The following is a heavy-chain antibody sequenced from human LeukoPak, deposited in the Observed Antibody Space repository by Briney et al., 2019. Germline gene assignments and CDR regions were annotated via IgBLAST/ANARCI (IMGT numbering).Heavy chain of an antibody. J-gene: IGHJ5*01. D-gene: IGHD3-3*01. CDR1: GGSLNSYY. Sequence: SETLSLTCTVSGGSLNSYYWSWIRQPPGKELEWIGYIYDNGLTNYHPSLENRVTISLDTSKNQFSLRVKSVTAADTAVYYCARAAGETSDYWSGFAFWFDPWGQGTLVTVSS. CDR2: IYDNGLT. CDR3: ARAAGETSDYWSGFAFWFDP. V-gene: IGHV4-59*01.